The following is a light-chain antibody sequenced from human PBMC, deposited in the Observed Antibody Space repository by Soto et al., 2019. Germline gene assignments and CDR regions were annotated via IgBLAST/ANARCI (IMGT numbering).Light chain of an antibody. CDR2: GTN. V-gene: IGLV8-61*01. J-gene: IGLJ3*02. CDR3: LLWLGGGIWV. Sequence: QTVVTQEPSFSVSPGGTVALTCGLSSGSVSTSHYPSWYQQTPGQPPRTLVYGTNSRSSGVPNRFSGSIVGDKAALIITGARADDESDYYWLLWLGGGIWVFGGGTKVTVL. CDR1: SGSVSTSHY.